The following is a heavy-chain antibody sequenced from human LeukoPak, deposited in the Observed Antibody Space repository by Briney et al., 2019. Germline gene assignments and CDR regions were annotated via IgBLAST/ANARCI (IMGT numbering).Heavy chain of an antibody. J-gene: IGHJ4*02. D-gene: IGHD3-10*01. CDR2: TNGDGRSK. Sequence: GGSLRLSCAASGFTFSDYWMHWVRQAPGKGPVCVSRTNGDGRSKSYADSVKGRFIISRDNSKNTLHLQMNSLRVEDTAVYYCAKRYYYGAGSYDYWGQGTLVTVAS. CDR1: GFTFSDYW. CDR3: AKRYYYGAGSYDY. V-gene: IGHV3-74*01.